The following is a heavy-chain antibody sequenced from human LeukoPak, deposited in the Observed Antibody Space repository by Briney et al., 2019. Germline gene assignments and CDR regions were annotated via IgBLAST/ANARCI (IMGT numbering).Heavy chain of an antibody. J-gene: IGHJ5*02. CDR3: ARDLIAVAGSGNWFDP. D-gene: IGHD6-19*01. CDR2: ISAYNGNT. V-gene: IGHV1-18*04. Sequence: ASVKVSCKASGYTFTGYYMHWVRQAPGQGLEWMGWISAYNGNTNYAQKLQGRVTMTTDTSTSTAYMELRSLRSDDTAVYYCARDLIAVAGSGNWFDPWGQGTLVTVSS. CDR1: GYTFTGYY.